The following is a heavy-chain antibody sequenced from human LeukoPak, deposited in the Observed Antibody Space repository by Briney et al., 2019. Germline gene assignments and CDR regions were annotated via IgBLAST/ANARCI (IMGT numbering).Heavy chain of an antibody. J-gene: IGHJ5*02. CDR1: GFTFGAFA. V-gene: IGHV3-48*04. CDR3: ARQDGGGLDP. Sequence: GGSLRLSCVASGFTFGAFAIHWVRQAPGKGLEWVSYISSSSSTIYYADSVKGRFTISRDNAKNSLYLQMNSLRAEDTAVYYCARQDGGGLDPWGQGTLVTVSS. D-gene: IGHD1-26*01. CDR2: ISSSSSTI.